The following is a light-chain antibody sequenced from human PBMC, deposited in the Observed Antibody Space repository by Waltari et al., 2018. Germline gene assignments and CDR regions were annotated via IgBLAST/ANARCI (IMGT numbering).Light chain of an antibody. CDR1: QTIKTY. V-gene: IGKV1-39*01. Sequence: DIQMTQSRSSLAARAGDTAHITCRASQTIKTYLSWYQQQPGKAPKLLIYAASSVLSGIPSRFSESGCVTAYALTISSLQPDDFATYYCQLGYATFTFGQWTRLEI. J-gene: IGKJ5*01. CDR2: AAS. CDR3: QLGYATFT.